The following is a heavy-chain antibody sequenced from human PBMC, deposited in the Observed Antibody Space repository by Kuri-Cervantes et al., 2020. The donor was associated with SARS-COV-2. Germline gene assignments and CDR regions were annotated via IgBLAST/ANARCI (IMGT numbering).Heavy chain of an antibody. D-gene: IGHD2-2*01. Sequence: GGSLRLSCAASGFTFSDYYMTWIRQAPGKGLEWVSYISNTGSIIYYADSVKGRFTISRDNANNSVYLQMNSLRAEDTAVYYCARDLNYCSSTSCHDYYYYYMDVWGKGTTVTVSS. J-gene: IGHJ6*03. CDR1: GFTFSDYY. V-gene: IGHV3-11*04. CDR2: ISNTGSII. CDR3: ARDLNYCSSTSCHDYYYYYMDV.